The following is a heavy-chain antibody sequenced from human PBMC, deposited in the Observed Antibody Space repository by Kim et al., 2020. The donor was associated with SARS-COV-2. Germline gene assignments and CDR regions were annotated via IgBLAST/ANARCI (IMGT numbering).Heavy chain of an antibody. CDR3: AREYSSSWYLDNWFDP. V-gene: IGHV1-2*02. CDR2: INPNSGGT. CDR1: GYTFTGYY. D-gene: IGHD6-13*01. J-gene: IGHJ5*02. Sequence: SVKVSCKASGYTFTGYYMHWVRQAPGQGLEWMGWINPNSGGTNYAQKFQGRVTMTRDTSISTAYMELSRLRSDDTAVYYCAREYSSSWYLDNWFDPWGQGTLVTVSS.